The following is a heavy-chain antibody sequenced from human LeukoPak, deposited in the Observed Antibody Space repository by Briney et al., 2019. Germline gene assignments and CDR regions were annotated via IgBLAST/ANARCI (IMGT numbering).Heavy chain of an antibody. V-gene: IGHV4-59*08. D-gene: IGHD6-6*01. Sequence: PSETLSLTCTVSGGSISSYYWSWIRQPPGKGLEWIEYIYYSGSTNYNPSLKSRVTISVDTSKNQFSLKLSSVTAADTAVYYCAAMKGIAARKGPLDYWGQGTLVTVSS. CDR1: GGSISSYY. J-gene: IGHJ4*02. CDR3: AAMKGIAARKGPLDY. CDR2: IYYSGST.